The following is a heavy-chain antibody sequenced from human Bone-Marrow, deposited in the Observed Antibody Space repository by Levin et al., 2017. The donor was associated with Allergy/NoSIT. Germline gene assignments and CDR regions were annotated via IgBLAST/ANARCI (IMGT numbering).Heavy chain of an antibody. CDR1: GGTFSSYA. Sequence: GASVKVSCKASGGTFSSYAISWVRQAPGQGLEWMGGIIPIFGTANYAQKFQGRVTITADESTSTAYMELSSLRSEDTAVYYCARDGYNRYYFDYWGQGTLVTVSS. J-gene: IGHJ4*02. D-gene: IGHD5-24*01. V-gene: IGHV1-69*13. CDR2: IIPIFGTA. CDR3: ARDGYNRYYFDY.